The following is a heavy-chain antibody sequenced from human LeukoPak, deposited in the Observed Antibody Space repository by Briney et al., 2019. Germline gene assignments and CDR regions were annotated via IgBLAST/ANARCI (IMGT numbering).Heavy chain of an antibody. CDR1: GYTFTSYD. J-gene: IGHJ4*02. CDR3: ARDSAKYSSCQGY. V-gene: IGHV1-2*02. Sequence: ASVKVSCKASGYTFTSYDINWVRQATGQGLEWMGWINPNSGGTNYAQKFQGRVTMTRDTSISTAYMELSRLRSDDTAVYYCARDSAKYSSCQGYWGQGTLVTVSS. CDR2: INPNSGGT. D-gene: IGHD6-6*01.